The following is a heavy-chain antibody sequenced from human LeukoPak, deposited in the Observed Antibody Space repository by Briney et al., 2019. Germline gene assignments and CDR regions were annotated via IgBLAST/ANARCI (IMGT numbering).Heavy chain of an antibody. J-gene: IGHJ4*02. CDR1: GFTFSNYG. V-gene: IGHV3-33*01. CDR2: IFYDGSNK. D-gene: IGHD4-17*01. CDR3: ARSRGDYERGYFDY. Sequence: GGSLRLSCAASGFTFSNYGMHWARQAPGKGLEWVAVIFYDGSNKYYGDSVKGRFTISRDNSKNTVYLQMNSLRAEDTAVYYCARSRGDYERGYFDYWGQGTLVTVSS.